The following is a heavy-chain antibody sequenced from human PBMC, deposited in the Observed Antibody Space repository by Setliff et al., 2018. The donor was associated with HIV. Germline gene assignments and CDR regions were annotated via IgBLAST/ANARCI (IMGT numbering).Heavy chain of an antibody. D-gene: IGHD3-22*01. Sequence: ASVKVSCKTSGYTFTSYDINWVRQATGQGLEWMGWMNPNSGNRGYAQKFQGRVTINRNTPISTAYMELSGLRSEDTAVYYCARGRGRYYDSRSYLDYWGQGTQVTVSS. V-gene: IGHV1-8*03. CDR1: GYTFTSYD. CDR3: ARGRGRYYDSRSYLDY. J-gene: IGHJ4*02. CDR2: MNPNSGNR.